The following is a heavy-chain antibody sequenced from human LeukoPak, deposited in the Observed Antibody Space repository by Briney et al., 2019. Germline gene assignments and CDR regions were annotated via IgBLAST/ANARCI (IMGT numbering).Heavy chain of an antibody. CDR1: GFTFSSYV. CDR2: IWYDGSNK. Sequence: PGRSLRLSCAASGFTFSSYVMHWVRQAPGKGLEWVAVIWYDGSNKYYADSVKGRFTISRDNSKNTLYLQMNSLRAEDTAVYYCAKGGTHDYGDYFDYWGQGTLVTVSS. D-gene: IGHD4-17*01. J-gene: IGHJ4*02. V-gene: IGHV3-33*06. CDR3: AKGGTHDYGDYFDY.